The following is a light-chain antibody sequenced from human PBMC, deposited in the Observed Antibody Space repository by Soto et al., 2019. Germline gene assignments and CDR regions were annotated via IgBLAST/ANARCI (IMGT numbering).Light chain of an antibody. CDR3: QQYEVLPLS. V-gene: IGKV1-33*01. J-gene: IGKJ3*01. Sequence: DLQMTQSPSSLSASVGDRVTITCQASQDISNYLNWYQHKPGKPPKLLIYDASNLETGVPSRFSGSGSGEDFTFTISSLQTEVVGTYYCQQYEVLPLSFGPGTKVDF. CDR1: QDISNY. CDR2: DAS.